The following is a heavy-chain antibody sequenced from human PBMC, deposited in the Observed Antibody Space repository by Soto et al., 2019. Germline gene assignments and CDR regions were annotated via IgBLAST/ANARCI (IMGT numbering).Heavy chain of an antibody. V-gene: IGHV4-31*03. D-gene: IGHD3-22*01. CDR2: IYYSGST. CDR3: ARDLSPYYDSSGYAFDI. Sequence: SETLSLTCTFSGGSISSGGYYWRWIRQHPGKGLEWIGYIYYSGSTYYNPSLKSRVTISVDTSKNQFSLKLSSVTAADTAVYYCARDLSPYYDSSGYAFDIWGQGTMVTVSS. J-gene: IGHJ3*02. CDR1: GGSISSGGYY.